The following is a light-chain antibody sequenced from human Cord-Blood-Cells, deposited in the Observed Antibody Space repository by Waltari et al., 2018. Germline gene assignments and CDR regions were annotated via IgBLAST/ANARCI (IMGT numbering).Light chain of an antibody. Sequence: DIVMNQSPDSLAVSLGERATINCKSSQSVLYSSNNKNYLAWYQQKPGQPPKLLIYWASTRKSGVPDRFSGSGSGTDFTLTISSLQAEDVAVYYCQQYYSTPLTFGGGTKVEIK. CDR2: WAS. J-gene: IGKJ4*01. V-gene: IGKV4-1*01. CDR3: QQYYSTPLT. CDR1: QSVLYSSNNKNY.